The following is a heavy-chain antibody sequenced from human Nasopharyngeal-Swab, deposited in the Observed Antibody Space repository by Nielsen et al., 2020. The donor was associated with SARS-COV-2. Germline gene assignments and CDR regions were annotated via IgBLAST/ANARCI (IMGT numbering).Heavy chain of an antibody. D-gene: IGHD5-18*01. Sequence: SSPTLVKPTQTLTLTCTFSGFSLSADGVGVVWSRQAPGKALEWVALIFWDDDKRYSPSLKTRLTITKDTSKNQVVLTMTNVGPMDTATYYCAHTDTAMVTGLLPDYWGQGTLVTVSS. CDR1: GFSLSADGVG. CDR3: AHTDTAMVTGLLPDY. J-gene: IGHJ4*02. CDR2: IFWDDDK. V-gene: IGHV2-5*02.